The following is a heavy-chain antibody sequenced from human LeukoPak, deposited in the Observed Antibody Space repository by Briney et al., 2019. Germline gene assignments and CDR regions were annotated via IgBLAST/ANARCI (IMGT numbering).Heavy chain of an antibody. Sequence: GASVKVSCKASGYNFRDYYMHWVRQAPGQGLEWMGWINPNSGGTNYAQKFQGRVTMTRDTSISTAYMELSRLRSDDTAVYYCARELNLGTPRAEYFQHWGQGTLVTVSS. CDR2: INPNSGGT. CDR3: ARELNLGTPRAEYFQH. V-gene: IGHV1-2*02. J-gene: IGHJ1*01. CDR1: GYNFRDYY. D-gene: IGHD1-14*01.